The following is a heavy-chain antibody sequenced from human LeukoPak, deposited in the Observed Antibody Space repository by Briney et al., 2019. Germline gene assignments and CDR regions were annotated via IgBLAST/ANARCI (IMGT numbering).Heavy chain of an antibody. J-gene: IGHJ3*02. CDR3: AKPFPSDIVVVVAASWDDAFDI. Sequence: QPGGSLRLSCAASGFTFSSYAMSWVRQAPGKGLEWVSAISGSGGSTYYADSVKGRFTISRDNSKNTLYLQMNSLRAEDTAVYYCAKPFPSDIVVVVAASWDDAFDIWGQGTMVTVSS. V-gene: IGHV3-23*01. D-gene: IGHD2-15*01. CDR1: GFTFSSYA. CDR2: ISGSGGST.